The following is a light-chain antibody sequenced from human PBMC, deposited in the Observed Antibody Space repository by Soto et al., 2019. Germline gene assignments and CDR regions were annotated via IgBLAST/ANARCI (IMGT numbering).Light chain of an antibody. CDR1: NSDVGSYNL. CDR3: FSYAGDSVYV. CDR2: EVT. J-gene: IGLJ1*01. Sequence: QSVLTRPASVSGSPRQSITISCTGTNSDVGSYNLVSWFQQHPGKAPKLVIYEVTKRPSGVSDRFSGSQSGNTASLTISGLQAEAEADYYCFSYAGDSVYVFGRGTKVTVL. V-gene: IGLV2-23*02.